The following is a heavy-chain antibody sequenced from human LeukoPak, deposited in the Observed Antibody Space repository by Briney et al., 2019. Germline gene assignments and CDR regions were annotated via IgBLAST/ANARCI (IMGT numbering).Heavy chain of an antibody. CDR1: GSTFSSYA. Sequence: GASVKVSCKASGSTFSSYAISWVRQAPGQGLEWMGGIIPIFGTANYAQKFQGRVTITADESTSTAYMELSSLRSEDTAVYYCARSVLGYCSGGSCYSVGGLFDYWGQGTLVTVSS. J-gene: IGHJ4*02. D-gene: IGHD2-15*01. CDR2: IIPIFGTA. CDR3: ARSVLGYCSGGSCYSVGGLFDY. V-gene: IGHV1-69*13.